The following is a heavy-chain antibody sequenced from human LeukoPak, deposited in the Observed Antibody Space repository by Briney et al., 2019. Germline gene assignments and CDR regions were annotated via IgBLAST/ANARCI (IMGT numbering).Heavy chain of an antibody. CDR1: GGSISSYY. CDR2: IYYSGST. V-gene: IGHV4-59*01. J-gene: IGHJ2*01. Sequence: SETLSLTCTVSGGSISSYYWSWLRQPPGKGLEWIGYIYYSGSTNYNPSLKSRVTISVDTSKNQFSLKLSSVTAADTAVYDCAXXXXXXXXXXXXXHTHRYWYFDLWGRGTLVTVSS. CDR3: AXXXXXXXXXXXXXHTHRYWYFDL.